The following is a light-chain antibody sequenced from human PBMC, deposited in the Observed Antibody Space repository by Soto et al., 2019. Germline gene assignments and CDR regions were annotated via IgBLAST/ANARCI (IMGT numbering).Light chain of an antibody. CDR3: QPYDNSAQLS. CDR1: QSVRSSY. Sequence: EIVLTQSPVTLSLSPGDRATLSCGASQSVRSSYVAWYQQKAGLAPRLLIYDGSSRASGIPDRFSGSGSGTDFTLTIGRLEHEDFALYYCQPYDNSAQLSFGGGTKVEMK. J-gene: IGKJ4*01. V-gene: IGKV3D-20*01. CDR2: DGS.